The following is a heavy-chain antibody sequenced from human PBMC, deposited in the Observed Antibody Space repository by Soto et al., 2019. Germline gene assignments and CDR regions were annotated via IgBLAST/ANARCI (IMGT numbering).Heavy chain of an antibody. CDR1: GFTFSSYS. D-gene: IGHD3-22*01. V-gene: IGHV3-21*01. J-gene: IGHJ6*02. CDR3: AREGYYYDSSGYYPNYYHGMDV. Sequence: PGGDLRLSCADSGFTFSSYSINWVRQAPGKGLEWVSSISISSSYIYYADSVKGRFTISRDNAKNALYLQMNSLRAEDTAVYYCAREGYYYDSSGYYPNYYHGMDVWGQGTTVPVSS. CDR2: ISISSSYI.